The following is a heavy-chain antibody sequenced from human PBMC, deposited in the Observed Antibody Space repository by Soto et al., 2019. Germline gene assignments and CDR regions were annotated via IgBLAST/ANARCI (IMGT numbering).Heavy chain of an antibody. Sequence: QVQLVQSGAEVKKPGSSVKVSCKAPGGTFSNYAISWVRQAPGQGLEWMGRIIPLLGITNYAQKCQGRVTITADIFTGTSYMELSSVRSEDTAVYYCASLPRGYCTTSSCFGYFAYWGQGTQVTVSS. CDR3: ASLPRGYCTTSSCFGYFAY. J-gene: IGHJ4*02. V-gene: IGHV1-69*02. D-gene: IGHD2-2*01. CDR1: GGTFSNYA. CDR2: IIPLLGIT.